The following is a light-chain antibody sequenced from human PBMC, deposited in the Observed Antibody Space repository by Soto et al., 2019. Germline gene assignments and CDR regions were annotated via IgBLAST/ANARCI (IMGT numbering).Light chain of an antibody. Sequence: DIQMTQSPSTLSASVGDRVTITCRDSQSISSWLAWYQQKPGKAPKLLIYDASSLESGVPSRFSGSGSGTEFTLAISSLQPDEFANYYCQQYNSYSLFGQGTKLEIK. V-gene: IGKV1-5*01. CDR3: QQYNSYSL. CDR2: DAS. J-gene: IGKJ2*01. CDR1: QSISSW.